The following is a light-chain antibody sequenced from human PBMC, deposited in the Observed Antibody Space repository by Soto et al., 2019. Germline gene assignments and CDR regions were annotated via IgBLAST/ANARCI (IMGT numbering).Light chain of an antibody. V-gene: IGKV1-5*03. J-gene: IGKJ1*01. Sequence: DILVTQSPSSLSASVGDRVTITCRASQSISIWLAWYQQKPGKAPKILIYKASSLESGVPSRFSGSGSGTEFTLTISSLQPDDFATYYCQQYSTYTPRTFGQGTMADVK. CDR3: QQYSTYTPRT. CDR1: QSISIW. CDR2: KAS.